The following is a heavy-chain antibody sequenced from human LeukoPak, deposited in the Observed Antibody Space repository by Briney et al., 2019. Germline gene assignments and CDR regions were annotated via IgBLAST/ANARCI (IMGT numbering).Heavy chain of an antibody. CDR1: GFTVSSNH. Sequence: GGSLRLSCAASGFTVSSNHMSWVRQAPGKGLEWVSVIYSGGTIYYADSVKGRFTISRDNSKNTVYLEMNSLRAEDTAVYYCARDGENHYYDYWGQGTLVIVST. J-gene: IGHJ4*02. V-gene: IGHV3-66*01. CDR2: IYSGGTI. D-gene: IGHD7-27*01. CDR3: ARDGENHYYDY.